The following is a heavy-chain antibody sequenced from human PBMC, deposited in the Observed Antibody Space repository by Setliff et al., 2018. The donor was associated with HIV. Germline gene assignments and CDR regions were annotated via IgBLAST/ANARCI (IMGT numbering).Heavy chain of an antibody. Sequence: SVKVSCKASGYTFTSYYLHWVRQAPGQGLEWMGGIIPIFGAANYAQKFQGRVTITTDASTSAVYMELSSLTSEDTAVYFCARERYCSAGSCYSKLSWFDPWGQGTPVTVSS. CDR1: GYTFTSYY. J-gene: IGHJ5*02. CDR2: IIPIFGAA. CDR3: ARERYCSAGSCYSKLSWFDP. D-gene: IGHD2-15*01. V-gene: IGHV1-69*05.